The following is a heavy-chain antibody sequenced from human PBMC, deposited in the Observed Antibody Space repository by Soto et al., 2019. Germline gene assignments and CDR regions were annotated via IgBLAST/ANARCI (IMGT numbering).Heavy chain of an antibody. V-gene: IGHV1-18*01. Sequence: QVHLVQSGAEVKKPGASVKVSCKTSGYTFTSYGISWVRQAPGQGLEWLGWISGYDGRPNLAQKVQDRVTMTTDTSTRTVYMELRSLRSDDTAVYYCAREGDVPYYYYGMDVWGQGTTVTVSS. CDR3: AREGDVPYYYYGMDV. D-gene: IGHD2-21*02. CDR2: ISGYDGRP. CDR1: GYTFTSYG. J-gene: IGHJ6*02.